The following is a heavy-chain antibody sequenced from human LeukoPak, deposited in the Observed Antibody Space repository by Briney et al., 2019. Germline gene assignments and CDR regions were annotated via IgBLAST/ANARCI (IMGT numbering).Heavy chain of an antibody. V-gene: IGHV4-59*01. D-gene: IGHD3-16*01. Sequence: SETLSLTCTVSGGSISSYYWSWIRQPPGKGLEWIGYIYYSGSTNYNPSLKSRVTISVDTSKNQFSLKLSSVTAADTAVYYCAGGGGLGDLWGYGGQETRVTVSS. J-gene: IGHJ4*02. CDR2: IYYSGST. CDR1: GGSISSYY. CDR3: AGGGGLGDLWGY.